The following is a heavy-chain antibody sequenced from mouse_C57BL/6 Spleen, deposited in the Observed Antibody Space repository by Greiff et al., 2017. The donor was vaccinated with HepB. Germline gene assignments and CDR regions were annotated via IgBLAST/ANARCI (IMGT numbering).Heavy chain of an antibody. CDR1: GFTFSSYT. Sequence: EVQRVESGGGLVKPGGSLKLSCAASGFTFSSYTMSWVRQTPEKRLEWVATISGGGGNTYYPDSVKGRFTISRDNAKNTLYLQMSSLRSEDTALYYCARHGDGYYVGFMDYWGQGTSVTVSS. V-gene: IGHV5-9*01. CDR2: ISGGGGNT. J-gene: IGHJ4*01. CDR3: ARHGDGYYVGFMDY. D-gene: IGHD2-3*01.